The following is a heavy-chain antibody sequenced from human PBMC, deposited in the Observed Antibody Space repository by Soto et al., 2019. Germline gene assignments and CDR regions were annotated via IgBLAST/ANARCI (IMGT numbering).Heavy chain of an antibody. CDR1: GYTFTSYG. V-gene: IGHV1-18*01. CDR2: ISAYNGNT. J-gene: IGHJ5*02. D-gene: IGHD5-12*01. CDR3: ARVMATTS. Sequence: GASVKVSCKASGYTFTSYGISWVRQAPGQGLEWMGWISAYNGNTKYARKLQGRVTMTTDTSTSTAYMELRSLRSEDTAAYYCARVMATTSWGQGTLVTVSS.